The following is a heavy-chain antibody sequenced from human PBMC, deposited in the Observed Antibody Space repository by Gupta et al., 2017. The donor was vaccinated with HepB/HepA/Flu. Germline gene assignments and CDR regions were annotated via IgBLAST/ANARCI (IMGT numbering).Heavy chain of an antibody. Sequence: EVQLVESGGVVVQPGGSLRLSCAASGFTFDDYTMHWVRQAPGKGLEWVSLISWDGGSTYYTDSVKGRFTISRDNSKNSLYLQMNSLRTEDTALYYCAKVGFSYCSSTSCHDDAFDIWGQGTMVTVSS. V-gene: IGHV3-43*01. D-gene: IGHD2-2*01. J-gene: IGHJ3*02. CDR1: GFTFDDYT. CDR2: ISWDGGST. CDR3: AKVGFSYCSSTSCHDDAFDI.